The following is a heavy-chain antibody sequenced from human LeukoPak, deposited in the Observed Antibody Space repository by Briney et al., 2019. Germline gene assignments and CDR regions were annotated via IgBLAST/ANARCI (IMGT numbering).Heavy chain of an antibody. V-gene: IGHV3-15*01. CDR2: IKSKTDGGTT. CDR1: GFTFSNAW. D-gene: IGHD2-2*01. J-gene: IGHJ6*02. Sequence: GGSLRLSCAASGFTFSNAWMSWVRQAPGKGLEWVGRIKSKTDGGTTDYAAPVKGRFTISRDDSKSTLYLQMNSLKTEDTAVYYCTTDSWPDCSSTSCYEFYYYYGMDVWGQGTTVTVFS. CDR3: TTDSWPDCSSTSCYEFYYYYGMDV.